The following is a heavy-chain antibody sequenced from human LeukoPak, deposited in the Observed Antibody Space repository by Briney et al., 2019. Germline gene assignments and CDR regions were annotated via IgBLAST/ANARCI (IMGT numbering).Heavy chain of an antibody. J-gene: IGHJ4*02. CDR2: IYSGDSDT. D-gene: IGHD6-13*01. CDR3: ASRASSWWFDY. CDR1: GYSFSSYW. V-gene: IGHV5-51*01. Sequence: GESLKISFKGSGYSFSSYWIGWVRQSPGKGLEWMGIIYSGDSDTRYSPSFQGQVTMSADKSTSTAYLQWSSLKASDSAMYYCASRASSWWFDYWGQGTLVTVSS.